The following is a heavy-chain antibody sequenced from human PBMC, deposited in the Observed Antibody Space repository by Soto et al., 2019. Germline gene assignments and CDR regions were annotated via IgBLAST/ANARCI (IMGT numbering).Heavy chain of an antibody. CDR3: ARGGXXXXXGYFSY. Sequence: SETLSLTCTVSGGSISSGGYYWSWIRQHPGKGLEWIGYIYYSGSTXXXPSLKSRVTISVDTSKNQFSLKLSSVTAADXXVYYCARGGXXXXXGYFSYWXXGTLVXXSX. J-gene: IGHJ4*02. V-gene: IGHV4-31*03. D-gene: IGHD3-22*01. CDR1: GGSISSGGYY. CDR2: IYYSGST.